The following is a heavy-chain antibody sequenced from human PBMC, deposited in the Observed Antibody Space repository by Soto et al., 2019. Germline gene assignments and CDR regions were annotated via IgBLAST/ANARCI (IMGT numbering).Heavy chain of an antibody. CDR2: IYSGGST. CDR3: ARGVPLGELSLYPVY. Sequence: GGSLRLSCAASGFTVSSNYMSWVRQAPGKGLEWVSVIYSGGSTYYADSVKGRFTVSGHKSKHTLYLQMNSLRAEDTALYYCARGVPLGELSLYPVYWGQGTLVTVSS. D-gene: IGHD3-16*02. V-gene: IGHV3-53*04. J-gene: IGHJ4*02. CDR1: GFTVSSNY.